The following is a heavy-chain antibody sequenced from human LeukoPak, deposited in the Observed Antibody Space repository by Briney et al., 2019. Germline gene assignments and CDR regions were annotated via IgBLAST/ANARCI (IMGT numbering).Heavy chain of an antibody. CDR1: GGSISSYY. CDR2: INHSGST. V-gene: IGHV4-34*01. CDR3: ARLHVGHVDIVATIHFDY. D-gene: IGHD5-12*01. J-gene: IGHJ4*02. Sequence: PSETLSLTCTVSGGSISSYYWSWIRQPPGKGLEWIGEINHSGSTNYNPSLKSRVTISVDTSKNQFSLKLSSVTAADTAVYYCARLHVGHVDIVATIHFDYWGQGTLVTVSS.